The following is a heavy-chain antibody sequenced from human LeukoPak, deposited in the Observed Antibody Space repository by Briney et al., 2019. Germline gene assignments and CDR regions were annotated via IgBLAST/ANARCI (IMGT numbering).Heavy chain of an antibody. CDR1: GFTFTSYG. Sequence: GGSLRLPCAASGFTFTSYGMSWVRQAPGKGLEWVSGISGSGGSTYYADSVKGRFTISRDNSKNTLYLQMNSLRAEDTAVYYCAKDPELPHCVYWGQGTLVTVSS. V-gene: IGHV3-23*01. CDR2: ISGSGGST. D-gene: IGHD3-10*01. J-gene: IGHJ4*02. CDR3: AKDPELPHCVY.